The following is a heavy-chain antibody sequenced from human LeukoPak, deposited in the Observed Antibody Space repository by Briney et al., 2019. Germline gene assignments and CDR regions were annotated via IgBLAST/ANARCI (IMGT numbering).Heavy chain of an antibody. J-gene: IGHJ4*02. CDR1: GYTFTGYY. V-gene: IGHV1-2*02. CDR2: INPNGGGT. Sequence: ASVKVSCKASGYTFTGYYMHWVRQAPGQGLEWMGWINPNGGGTNYAHKFQGRVTMTRDTSISTAYMELSSLRSDDTAVYYCARVGYCSGGCCPYYFDLWGQGTLVTVSS. CDR3: ARVGYCSGGCCPYYFDL. D-gene: IGHD2-15*01.